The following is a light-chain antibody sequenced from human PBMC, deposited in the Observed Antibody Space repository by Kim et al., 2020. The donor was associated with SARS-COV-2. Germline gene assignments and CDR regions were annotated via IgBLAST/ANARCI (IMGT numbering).Light chain of an antibody. Sequence: GCLGQSITISCTGASSGGYDYVSWYQDHPGKAPKLIIYDVTKRPSGVSDRFSGSKSGSTASLTISGLQAEDEADYYCTSYASSTTVFGGGTQLTVL. J-gene: IGLJ2*01. CDR3: TSYASSTTV. CDR1: SSGGYDY. V-gene: IGLV2-14*03. CDR2: DVT.